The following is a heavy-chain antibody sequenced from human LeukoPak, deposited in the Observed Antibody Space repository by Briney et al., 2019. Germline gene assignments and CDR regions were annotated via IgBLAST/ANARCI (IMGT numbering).Heavy chain of an antibody. CDR3: ARALPGRYYYYMDV. Sequence: SETLSLTCAVYGGSFSGYYWSWIRQPPGKGLEWLGEINHSGSTNYNPSLKSRVTISVDTSKNQFSLKLSSVTAADTAVYYCARALPGRYYYYMDVWGKGTTVTVSS. V-gene: IGHV4-34*01. J-gene: IGHJ6*03. D-gene: IGHD3-10*01. CDR1: GGSFSGYY. CDR2: INHSGST.